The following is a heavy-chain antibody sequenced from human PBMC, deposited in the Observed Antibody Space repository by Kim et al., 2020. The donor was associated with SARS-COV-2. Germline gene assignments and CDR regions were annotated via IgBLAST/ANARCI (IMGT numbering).Heavy chain of an antibody. CDR3: ARGLQSGY. J-gene: IGHJ4*02. V-gene: IGHV4-59*01. D-gene: IGHD4-4*01. Sequence: SETLSLTCTVSGGSISSYYWSWIRQPPGKGLEWIGYIYYSGSTNYNPSLKSRVTISVDTSKNQFSLKLSSVTAADTAVYYCARGLQSGYWGQGTLVTVSS. CDR2: IYYSGST. CDR1: GGSISSYY.